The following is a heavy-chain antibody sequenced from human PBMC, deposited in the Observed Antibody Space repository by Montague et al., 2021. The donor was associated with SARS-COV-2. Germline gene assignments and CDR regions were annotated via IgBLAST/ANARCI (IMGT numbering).Heavy chain of an antibody. CDR3: ARAYCVGDCYFYWYFDL. Sequence: CAISXDSVSSNIATWNWIRQSPSRGLEWLGRTYYRSKWYNDYAVSVKSRVIINPDTSNNRISLQLNSVTPEDTAVHYCARAYCVGDCYFYWYFDLWGRGTLVTVSS. CDR2: TYYRSKWYN. V-gene: IGHV6-1*01. D-gene: IGHD2-21*02. CDR1: XDSVSSNIAT. J-gene: IGHJ2*01.